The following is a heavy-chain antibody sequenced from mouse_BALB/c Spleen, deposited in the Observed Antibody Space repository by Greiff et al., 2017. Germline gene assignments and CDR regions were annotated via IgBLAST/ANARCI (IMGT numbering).Heavy chain of an antibody. CDR1: GYSITSGYY. D-gene: IGHD1-1*01. CDR2: ISYDGSN. Sequence: VQLQQSGPGLVKPSQSLSLTCSVTGYSITSGYYWNWIRQFPGNKLEWMGYISYDGSNNYNPSLKNRISITRDTSKNQFFLKLNSVTTEDTATYYCAREDGYGSRGTWFAYWGQGTLVTVSA. V-gene: IGHV3-6*02. J-gene: IGHJ3*01. CDR3: AREDGYGSRGTWFAY.